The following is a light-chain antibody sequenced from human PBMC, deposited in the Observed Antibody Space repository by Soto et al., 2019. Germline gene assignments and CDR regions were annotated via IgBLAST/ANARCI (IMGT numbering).Light chain of an antibody. J-gene: IGKJ3*01. CDR2: WAS. CDR1: QSILYSSDNKNY. CDR3: QQYYTTPPT. Sequence: DIVMTQSPDSLAVSLGERATINCKSNQSILYSSDNKNYLTWYQQKPGQPPKLLIYWASTRESGVPGRFSGSGYGTDFTRTISRRQAEDVAVYFCQQYYTTPPTFGPGTKVDIK. V-gene: IGKV4-1*01.